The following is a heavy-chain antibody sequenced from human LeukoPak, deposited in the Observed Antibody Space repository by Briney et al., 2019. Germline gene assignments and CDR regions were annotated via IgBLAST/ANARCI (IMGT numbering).Heavy chain of an antibody. CDR3: ARAAGASDI. Sequence: PSETLSLTCTVSGGSISSYYWSWIRQPPGKGLEWIGYIYYSGSTNYNPSLKSRVTISVDTSKNQFSLKLSSVTAADTAVYYCARAAGASDIWGQGTMVTVSS. CDR2: IYYSGST. CDR1: GGSISSYY. V-gene: IGHV4-59*01. J-gene: IGHJ3*02.